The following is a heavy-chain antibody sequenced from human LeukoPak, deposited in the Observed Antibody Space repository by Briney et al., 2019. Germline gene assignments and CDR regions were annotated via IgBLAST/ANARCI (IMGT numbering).Heavy chain of an antibody. J-gene: IGHJ5*02. Sequence: PSETLSLTCTVSGGSISSSSYYWGWIRQPPGKGLEWIGSIYYSGSTYHNPSLKSRVTISVDTSKNQFSLKLSSVTAADTAVYYCARRERFACWFDPWGQGTLVTVSS. CDR2: IYYSGST. V-gene: IGHV4-39*01. CDR3: ARRERFACWFDP. CDR1: GGSISSSSYY. D-gene: IGHD3-10*01.